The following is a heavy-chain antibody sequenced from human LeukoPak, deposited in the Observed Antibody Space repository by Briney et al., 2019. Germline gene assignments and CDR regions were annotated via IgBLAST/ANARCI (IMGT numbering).Heavy chain of an antibody. CDR1: GFTLSSYA. V-gene: IGHV3-23*01. Sequence: PGGSPRLSCAASGFTLSSYAMSWVRQAPGKGLEWVSTIIGSGGSTYYSDPVTGRFIISRDNSKNTLYLQMNSLRVEDTAVYYCAKRPTDMASLDYWGQGTLVTVSS. J-gene: IGHJ4*02. D-gene: IGHD5/OR15-5a*01. CDR2: IIGSGGST. CDR3: AKRPTDMASLDY.